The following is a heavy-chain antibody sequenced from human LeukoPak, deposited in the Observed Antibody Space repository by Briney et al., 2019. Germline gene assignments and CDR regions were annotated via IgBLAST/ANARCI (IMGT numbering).Heavy chain of an antibody. CDR1: GFTVSSNY. V-gene: IGHV3-30*02. CDR3: AKDVPTAYFDY. CDR2: VRYDETTK. Sequence: HGGSLRLSCTASGFTVSSNYMSWVRQAPGKGLEWVAFVRYDETTKFYADSVKGRFTISRDNSKTTLYLQMNSLRAEDTAVYYCAKDVPTAYFDYWGQGTLVTVSS. D-gene: IGHD2-2*01. J-gene: IGHJ4*02.